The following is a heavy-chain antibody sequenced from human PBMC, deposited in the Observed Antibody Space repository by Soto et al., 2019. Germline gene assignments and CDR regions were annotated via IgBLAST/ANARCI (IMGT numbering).Heavy chain of an antibody. CDR2: ISGSGGST. Sequence: QPGGSLRLSFAASGFTFSSYAMSWVRQAPGKGLEWVSAISGSGGSTYYADSVKGRFTISRDNSKNTLYLQMNSLRAEDTAVYYCAKDKFEILSPRIAAAGITDYWGQGIRVTVSS. J-gene: IGHJ4*02. V-gene: IGHV3-23*01. D-gene: IGHD6-13*01. CDR3: AKDKFEILSPRIAAAGITDY. CDR1: GFTFSSYA.